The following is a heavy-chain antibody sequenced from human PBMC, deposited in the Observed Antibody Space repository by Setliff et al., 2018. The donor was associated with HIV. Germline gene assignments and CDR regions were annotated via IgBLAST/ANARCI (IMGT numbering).Heavy chain of an antibody. Sequence: PSETLSLTCTVSGGSISSHYWSWIRQSPGKGLEWIGYILYTGSTNHNPSLKSRVTIAVDTSKNQFSLKLSFVTAADTAVYYCAMVIGWNDAGDYWGRGTLVTVSS. CDR1: GGSISSHY. J-gene: IGHJ4*02. D-gene: IGHD1-1*01. CDR2: ILYTGST. CDR3: AMVIGWNDAGDY. V-gene: IGHV4-59*11.